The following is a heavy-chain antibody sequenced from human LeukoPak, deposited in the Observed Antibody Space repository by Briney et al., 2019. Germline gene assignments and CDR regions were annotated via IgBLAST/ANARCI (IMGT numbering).Heavy chain of an antibody. CDR3: ARELLVARGGFDV. CDR1: GGSFSDYY. Sequence: PSETLSLTRAVYGGSFSDYYWIWMRQTPGKGLEWIGEISHRGRTNYNPSLRSRITISVDTSKSQFSLKLRSVTATDAAVYYCARELLVARGGFDVWGQGTMVSVSS. CDR2: ISHRGRT. D-gene: IGHD2-15*01. J-gene: IGHJ3*01. V-gene: IGHV4-34*01.